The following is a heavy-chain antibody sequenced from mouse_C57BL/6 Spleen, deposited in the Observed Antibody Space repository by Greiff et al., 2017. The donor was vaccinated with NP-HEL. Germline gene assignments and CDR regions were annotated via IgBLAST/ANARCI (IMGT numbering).Heavy chain of an antibody. CDR1: GFTFSSYA. V-gene: IGHV5-4*01. J-gene: IGHJ4*01. Sequence: EVKLMESGGGLVKPGGSLKLSCAASGFTFSSYAMSWVRQTPEKRLEWVATISDGGSYTYYPDNVKGRFTISRDNAKNNLYLQMSHLKSEDTAMYYCARDEGPPYYYAMDYWGQGTSVTVSS. CDR3: ARDEGPPYYYAMDY. CDR2: ISDGGSYT.